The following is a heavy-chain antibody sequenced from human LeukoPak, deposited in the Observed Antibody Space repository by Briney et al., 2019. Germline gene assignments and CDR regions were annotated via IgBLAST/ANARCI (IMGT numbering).Heavy chain of an antibody. D-gene: IGHD6-13*01. CDR3: ARDRIAAARIKYFQH. Sequence: ASVKVSCKASGYTFTSYGISWVRQAPGQGLEWMGWISAHNGNTNYAQKLQGRVTMTTDTSTSTAYMELRSLRSDDTAVYYCARDRIAAARIKYFQHWGQGTLVTVSS. J-gene: IGHJ1*01. V-gene: IGHV1-18*01. CDR1: GYTFTSYG. CDR2: ISAHNGNT.